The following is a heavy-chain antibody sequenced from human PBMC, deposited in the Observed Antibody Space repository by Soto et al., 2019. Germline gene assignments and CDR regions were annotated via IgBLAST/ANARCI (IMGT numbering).Heavy chain of an antibody. D-gene: IGHD2-8*02. J-gene: IGHJ6*03. CDR2: ILYDGNNK. CDR1: GFTFISYG. V-gene: IGHV3-30*03. Sequence: QGQLVESGGGVVQPGGSLRLSCAASGFTFISYGMHWVRQAPGKGLEWVAFILYDGNNKDYADSVKGRFTISRDNTNNTLYLQMNSLRPEDTAVYYCATGVQRFTGYYMGVWGQGTTVAVS. CDR3: ATGVQRFTGYYMGV.